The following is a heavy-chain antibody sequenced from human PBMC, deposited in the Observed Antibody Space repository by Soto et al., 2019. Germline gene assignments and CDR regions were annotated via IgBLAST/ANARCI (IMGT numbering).Heavy chain of an antibody. J-gene: IGHJ6*02. V-gene: IGHV3-33*01. CDR1: GFTFSSYG. D-gene: IGHD3-22*01. CDR2: IWYGGSNK. CDR3: ARDRYDSSGYYPYYYGMDV. Sequence: PGGSLRLSCAASGFTFSSYGMHWVRQAPGKGLEGGAVIWYGGSNKYYADSVKGRFTNSRDNSKNTLYLQMNSLRAEDTAVYYCARDRYDSSGYYPYYYGMDVWGQGTTVTVSS.